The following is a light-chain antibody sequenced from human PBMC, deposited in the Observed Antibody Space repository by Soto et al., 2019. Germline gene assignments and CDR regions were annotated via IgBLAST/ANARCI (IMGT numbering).Light chain of an antibody. CDR2: DAS. J-gene: IGKJ4*01. V-gene: IGKV1-5*01. CDR3: QEYYSSSRVA. CDR1: QSISYW. Sequence: DIQMTQSPSTLSASVGDRVTITCRASQSISYWLAWYQQKPGKAPNLLIYDASSLENGVPSRFSGSGSGTEFTLTISSLQPDDFATYYCQEYYSSSRVAFGGGTKVVIK.